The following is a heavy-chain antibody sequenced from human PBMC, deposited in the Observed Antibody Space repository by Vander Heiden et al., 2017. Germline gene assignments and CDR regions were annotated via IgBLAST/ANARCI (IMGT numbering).Heavy chain of an antibody. J-gene: IGHJ4*02. CDR1: GFTLDDYA. CDR3: AKDSGSGSYDFDY. Sequence: EVQLVESGGGLVQPGRSLRLSCAASGFTLDDYAMIRVRQAPGKGLEWVSGMRWNSGSIGYADSGKGRFTISRDNAKNSLYLQMNSLRAEDTALYYCAKDSGSGSYDFDYWCQGPLVTLYS. CDR2: MRWNSGSI. V-gene: IGHV3-9*01. D-gene: IGHD3-10*01.